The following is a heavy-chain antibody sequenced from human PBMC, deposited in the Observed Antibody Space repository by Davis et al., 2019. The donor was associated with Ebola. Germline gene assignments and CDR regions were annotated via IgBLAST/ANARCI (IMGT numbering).Heavy chain of an antibody. D-gene: IGHD2-15*01. CDR2: IRSKTKSYAT. V-gene: IGHV3-73*01. CDR3: ARGQWWYPD. Sequence: GESLKISCAASGFTFSDSAVHWVRQASGKGLEWVGRIRSKTKSYATTYAASVKGRFTISRDNAKNSLYLQMNSLRDEDTAVYYCARGQWWYPDWGQGTLVTVSS. CDR1: GFTFSDSA. J-gene: IGHJ4*02.